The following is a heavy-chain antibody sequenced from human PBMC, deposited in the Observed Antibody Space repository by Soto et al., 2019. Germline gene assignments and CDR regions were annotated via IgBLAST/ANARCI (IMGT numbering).Heavy chain of an antibody. CDR1: GDTFSSYW. CDR2: MFLGGSDT. CDR3: ARNRKKCGVGCSPFEW. D-gene: IGHD1-26*01. Sequence: PGESLKISCQGSGDTFSSYWIGWVRQMPGKGLEWMGIMFLGGSDTRYSPSFQGRVNISADKSIRTAYLQWNSLEASDTAMYYCARNRKKCGVGCSPFEWWSPGPLAPVSS. J-gene: IGHJ4*02. V-gene: IGHV5-51*01.